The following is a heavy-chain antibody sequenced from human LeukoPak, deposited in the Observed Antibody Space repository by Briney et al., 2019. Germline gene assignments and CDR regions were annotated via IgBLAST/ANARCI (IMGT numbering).Heavy chain of an antibody. Sequence: GASVKVSCKASGYTFTDYFIHWVRQAPGQGLEWMGWINPNSGDTDYAQKFQGRVTMTRDTSITTAYMELISLRSDDTAVYYCAGDPRDGYNCPFDYWGQGTLVTVSS. CDR1: GYTFTDYF. CDR3: AGDPRDGYNCPFDY. V-gene: IGHV1-2*02. CDR2: INPNSGDT. J-gene: IGHJ4*02. D-gene: IGHD5-24*01.